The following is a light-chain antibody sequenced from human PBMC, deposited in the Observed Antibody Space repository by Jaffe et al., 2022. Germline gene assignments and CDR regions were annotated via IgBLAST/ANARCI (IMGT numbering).Light chain of an antibody. CDR2: EDN. CDR1: SGSIASNY. J-gene: IGLJ2*01. Sequence: NFMLTQPHSVSESPGKTVTISCTRSSGSIASNYVQWYQQRPGSSPTTVIYEDNQRPSGVPDRFSGSIDSSSNSASLTISGLKTEDEADYYCQSYDSSNLGIVVFGGGTKLTVL. V-gene: IGLV6-57*01. CDR3: QSYDSSNLGIVV.